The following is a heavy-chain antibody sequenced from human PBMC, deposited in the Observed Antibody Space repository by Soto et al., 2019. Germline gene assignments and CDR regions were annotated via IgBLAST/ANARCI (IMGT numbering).Heavy chain of an antibody. D-gene: IGHD3-22*01. Sequence: PGGSRRLSCAASGFSFRDYYMSWIRQAPGKXLEWISYISGSGNTIYYADSVKGRFIISRDNAKNSLFLQMNSLRADDTAVHYCARDRLPMVVVVMGWFDPWGQGTLVTVSS. V-gene: IGHV3-11*01. J-gene: IGHJ5*02. CDR3: ARDRLPMVVVVMGWFDP. CDR2: ISGSGNTI. CDR1: GFSFRDYY.